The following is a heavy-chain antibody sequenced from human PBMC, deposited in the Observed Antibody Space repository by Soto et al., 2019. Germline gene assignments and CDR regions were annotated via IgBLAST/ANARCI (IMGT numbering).Heavy chain of an antibody. CDR2: ISAYNGNT. CDR1: GYTFTSYG. J-gene: IGHJ4*02. D-gene: IGHD5-12*01. Sequence: QVQLVQSGAEVKKPGASVKVSCKASGYTFTSYGISWVRHAPGQGLEWMGWISAYNGNTNYAQKRQGRVTMTTDTSTSPAYMERRSLRSDDTAVYYCARDREYSGYANPPTFDDWGQGTLVTVSS. V-gene: IGHV1-18*01. CDR3: ARDREYSGYANPPTFDD.